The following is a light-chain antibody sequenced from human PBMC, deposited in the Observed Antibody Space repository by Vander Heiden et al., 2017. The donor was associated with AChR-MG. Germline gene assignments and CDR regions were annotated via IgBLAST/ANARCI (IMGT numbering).Light chain of an antibody. J-gene: IGKJ4*01. Sequence: EIVLTQPPATLSLSPGERATLSCRASQSVSSYLAWYQQKPGQAPRLLIYDASNRATGIPARFSGSGSGTDFTLTISSLEPEDFAVYYCQQRSNWPPPLTFGGGTKVEIK. V-gene: IGKV3-11*01. CDR3: QQRSNWPPPLT. CDR1: QSVSSY. CDR2: DAS.